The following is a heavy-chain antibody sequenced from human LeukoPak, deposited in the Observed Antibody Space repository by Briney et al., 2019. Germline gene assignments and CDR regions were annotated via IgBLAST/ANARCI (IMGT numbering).Heavy chain of an antibody. D-gene: IGHD3-3*01. Sequence: ASVKVSCKASGGTFSSYAISWVRQPPGQGLEWMGGIIPIFGTANYAQKFQGRVTITADESTSTAYMELSSLRSEDTAVYYCARDGRITIFGVVPDDAFDIWGQGTMVTVSS. V-gene: IGHV1-69*13. CDR1: GGTFSSYA. J-gene: IGHJ3*02. CDR3: ARDGRITIFGVVPDDAFDI. CDR2: IIPIFGTA.